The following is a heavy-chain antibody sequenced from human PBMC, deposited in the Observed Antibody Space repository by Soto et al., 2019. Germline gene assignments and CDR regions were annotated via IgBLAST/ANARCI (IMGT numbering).Heavy chain of an antibody. CDR1: GDSISTYY. Sequence: SETLSLTCTVSGDSISTYYWSWIRQRPGKGLEWIGYIYYTGSTNYNPSLKSRVTISIDTSKNQFSLSLKSVTPADTAVYFCARGYYYDIDGYPSWYFDYWGQGTRVTVSS. CDR3: ARGYYYDIDGYPSWYFDY. V-gene: IGHV4-59*01. D-gene: IGHD3-22*01. CDR2: IYYTGST. J-gene: IGHJ4*02.